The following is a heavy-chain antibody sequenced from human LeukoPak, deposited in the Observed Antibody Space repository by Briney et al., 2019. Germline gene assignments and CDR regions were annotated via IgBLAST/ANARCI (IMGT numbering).Heavy chain of an antibody. V-gene: IGHV3-20*04. D-gene: IGHD3-10*01. Sequence: GGSLRLSCAASGCTFYDYGMSWVRQAPGKGLEWVSGSNWNGASKGYADSVKGRFTISRDNAKKSVYLQMNSLRAEDTALYYCVRDAGGVFDYWGQGTLVTVSS. J-gene: IGHJ4*02. CDR1: GCTFYDYG. CDR3: VRDAGGVFDY. CDR2: SNWNGASK.